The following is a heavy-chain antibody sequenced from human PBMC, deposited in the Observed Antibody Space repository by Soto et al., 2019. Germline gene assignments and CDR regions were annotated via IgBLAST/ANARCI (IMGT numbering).Heavy chain of an antibody. Sequence: SETLSLTCTVSGGSISSSSYYWGWIRQPPGKGLEWIGEIYHSGSTNYNPSLKSRVTISVDTSKNQFSLKLSSVTAADTAVYYCARVCGGDCHYGMDVWGQGTTVTVSS. CDR2: IYHSGST. D-gene: IGHD2-21*02. J-gene: IGHJ6*02. V-gene: IGHV4-39*07. CDR3: ARVCGGDCHYGMDV. CDR1: GGSISSSSYY.